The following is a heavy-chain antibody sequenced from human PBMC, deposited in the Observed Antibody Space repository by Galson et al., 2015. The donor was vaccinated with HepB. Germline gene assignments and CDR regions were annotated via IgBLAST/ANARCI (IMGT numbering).Heavy chain of an antibody. CDR3: ARGGASLFSPFDS. J-gene: IGHJ5*01. V-gene: IGHV3-20*01. CDR2: VYWDGGST. Sequence: SLRLSCAASGFTFDDYGMTWVRQAPGKGLEWVSDVYWDGGSTGYADSVKGRFTISRDNAKNSLYLQMDSLRAEDTALYHCARGGASLFSPFDSWGQGTLVTVSS. CDR1: GFTFDDYG.